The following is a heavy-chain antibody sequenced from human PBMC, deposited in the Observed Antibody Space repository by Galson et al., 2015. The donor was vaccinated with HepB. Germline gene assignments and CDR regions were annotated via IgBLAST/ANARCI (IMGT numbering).Heavy chain of an antibody. J-gene: IGHJ4*02. CDR2: ISYDGSNK. Sequence: SLRLSCAASGFTFGSYAMHWVRQAPGKGLEWVAVISYDGSNKNYADSVNGRYTISRDNAKNTLYLQVNSLQADETAVYYCARAGYKANGGYSHYWGQGTLVTVSS. V-gene: IGHV3-30-3*01. CDR1: GFTFGSYA. CDR3: ARAGYKANGGYSHY. D-gene: IGHD3-10*01.